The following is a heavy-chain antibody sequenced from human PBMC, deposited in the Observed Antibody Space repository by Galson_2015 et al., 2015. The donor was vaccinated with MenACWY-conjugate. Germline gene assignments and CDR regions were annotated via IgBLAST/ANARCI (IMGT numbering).Heavy chain of an antibody. V-gene: IGHV6-1*01. J-gene: IGHJ4*02. D-gene: IGHD6-19*01. CDR2: TYYRSKWYK. Sequence: CAISGDSVSSHSAAWNWIRQSPSSGLEWLGRTYYRSKWYKYYAASVKSRMTINVDTSKNQFSLQLNSVTPEDTAMYYCASQGIAVAGVIDYWGQGSLVTVSS. CDR1: GDSVSSHSAA. CDR3: ASQGIAVAGVIDY.